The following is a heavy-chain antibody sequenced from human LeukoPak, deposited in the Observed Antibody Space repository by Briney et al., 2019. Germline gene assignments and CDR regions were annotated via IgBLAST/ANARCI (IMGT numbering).Heavy chain of an antibody. V-gene: IGHV3-23*01. J-gene: IGHJ3*01. Sequence: GGSLRLSCAASGFTFATYGISWVRQAPGKGLEWVSVAGESVHTTHYADSVKGRFIISRDNSKNTVHLQMNSLRAEDTAVYYCAKDSFTVVRGVGSGDGFAVWGQGTMVTVSS. CDR2: AGESVHTT. CDR1: GFTFATYG. CDR3: AKDSFTVVRGVGSGDGFAV. D-gene: IGHD3-10*01.